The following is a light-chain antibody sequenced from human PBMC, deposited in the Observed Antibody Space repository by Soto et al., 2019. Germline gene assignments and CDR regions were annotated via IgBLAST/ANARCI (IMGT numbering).Light chain of an antibody. V-gene: IGKV3-11*01. Sequence: VVLTQSPGALSFSPGEGCTLSCSTSLSVSVYLDWYQQKPGQAPRLLISDASNRATGIPARFSGSGSGTDFTLTISSLEPEDFAVYYCHQRQYWPPITFGQGTRLEIK. CDR1: LSVSVY. CDR3: HQRQYWPPIT. J-gene: IGKJ5*01. CDR2: DAS.